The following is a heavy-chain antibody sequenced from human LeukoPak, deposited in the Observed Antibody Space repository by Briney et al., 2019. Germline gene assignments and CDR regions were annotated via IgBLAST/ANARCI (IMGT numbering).Heavy chain of an antibody. J-gene: IGHJ4*02. CDR2: IKQDGSEK. CDR1: GFTFSSYW. CDR3: AKQRYGGEDY. V-gene: IGHV3-7*01. D-gene: IGHD3-16*01. Sequence: GSLRLSCAASGFTFSSYWMSWVRQAPGRGLEWVANIKQDGSEKYYVDSLKGRFTISRDNAKNSLYLQMNSLRAEDTAVYYCAKQRYGGEDYWGQGTLVTVSS.